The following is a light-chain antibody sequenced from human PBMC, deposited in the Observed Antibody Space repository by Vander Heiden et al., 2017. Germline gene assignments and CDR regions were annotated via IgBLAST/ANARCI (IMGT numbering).Light chain of an antibody. J-gene: IGLJ3*02. V-gene: IGLV1-44*01. CDR3: AAWDDSLNGWV. CDR2: SNN. Sequence: QSVLTQPPSASGTPGQRVTLSCSGSSSNIGSNTVNWYKQRPAPAPNLLIYSNNQRPSEVPDRFSGSKSGTSASLAISGLQAEDEADYYCAAWDDSLNGWVFGGGTKLTVL. CDR1: SSNIGSNT.